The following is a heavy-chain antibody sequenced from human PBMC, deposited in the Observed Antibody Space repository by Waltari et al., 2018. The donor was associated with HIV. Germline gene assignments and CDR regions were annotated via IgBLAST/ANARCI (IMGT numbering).Heavy chain of an antibody. CDR2: IKEEGSEK. V-gene: IGHV3-7*04. Sequence: EVQLVESGGTLVQPGKSLRLACAVSGFSFSDFWMSWVRRAPGKGLEWLANIKEEGSEKYYVGSVKGRFTISRDNRENLVFLQMDKLRVDDTAVYYCARGGYSYGHWGQGTLVTVSS. D-gene: IGHD5-12*01. CDR1: GFSFSDFW. J-gene: IGHJ4*02. CDR3: ARGGYSYGH.